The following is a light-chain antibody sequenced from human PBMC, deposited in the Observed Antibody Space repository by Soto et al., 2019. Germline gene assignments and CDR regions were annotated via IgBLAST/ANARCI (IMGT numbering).Light chain of an antibody. V-gene: IGKV1-9*01. Sequence: TQSPSALSASDGDRVTITCRASQDIAIYLAWYQQKPGEAPKLLIYAASTLYGGVPSRFSGSGYGTDFALTITSLQAEDFATYYCQQLRMYTSTFGGGTKV. CDR1: QDIAIY. CDR3: QQLRMYTST. J-gene: IGKJ4*01. CDR2: AAS.